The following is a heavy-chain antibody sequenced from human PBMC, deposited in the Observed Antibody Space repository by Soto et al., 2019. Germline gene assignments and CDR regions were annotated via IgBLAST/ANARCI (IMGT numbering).Heavy chain of an antibody. CDR3: ASHSSNTGGYYYYYGMDV. CDR2: IYPGDSDT. CDR1: GYSFTSYW. Sequence: GESLKISCKGSGYSFTSYWIGWVRQMPGKGLEGMGIIYPGDSDTRYSPSFQGQVTISADKSISTAYLQWSSLKASDTAMYDCASHSSNTGGYYYYYGMDVWGQGTTVTVYS. V-gene: IGHV5-51*01. D-gene: IGHD4-4*01. J-gene: IGHJ6*02.